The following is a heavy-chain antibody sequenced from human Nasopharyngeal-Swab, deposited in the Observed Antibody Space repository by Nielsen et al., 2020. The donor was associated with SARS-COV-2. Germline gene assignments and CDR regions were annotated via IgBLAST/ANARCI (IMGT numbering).Heavy chain of an antibody. CDR3: ARGIEYSSSSWFEY. CDR1: GGTLTTYS. Sequence: SVKVSCKTSGGTLTTYSIAWVRQAPGQGLEWMGRIFPLYGSVDYAQRFQGSVTITADESTNTAHVELSSLRSEDTAMYYCARGIEYSSSSWFEYWGQGTLVTVSS. V-gene: IGHV1-69*13. J-gene: IGHJ4*02. D-gene: IGHD6-6*01. CDR2: IFPLYGSV.